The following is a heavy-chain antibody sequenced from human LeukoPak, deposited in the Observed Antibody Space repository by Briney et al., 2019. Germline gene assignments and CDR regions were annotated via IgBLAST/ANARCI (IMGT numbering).Heavy chain of an antibody. V-gene: IGHV4-39*01. Sequence: SETLSLTCTVSGGSISDSNYYWGWIRQPPGRGLEWIGNIYYSGSTYYSPSLKSRVTVSVDTSKNQFSLKLCSVTAADTAVYYCARVTPYFYYFDYWGQGTLVTVSS. J-gene: IGHJ4*02. D-gene: IGHD2-15*01. CDR3: ARVTPYFYYFDY. CDR1: GGSISDSNYY. CDR2: IYYSGST.